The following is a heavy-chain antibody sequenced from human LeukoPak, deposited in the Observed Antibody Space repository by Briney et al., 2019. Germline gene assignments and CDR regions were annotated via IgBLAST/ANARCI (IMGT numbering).Heavy chain of an antibody. D-gene: IGHD3-10*01. V-gene: IGHV4-59*01. Sequence: PSETLSLTCTVSGGSISSYYWSWIRQPPGKGLEWIGYFYYSGSTNYNPSLKSRVTISVDTSKNQFSLKLSSVTAADTAVYYCARLRGSLPPYFDYWGQGTLVTVSS. CDR3: ARLRGSLPPYFDY. J-gene: IGHJ4*02. CDR2: FYYSGST. CDR1: GGSISSYY.